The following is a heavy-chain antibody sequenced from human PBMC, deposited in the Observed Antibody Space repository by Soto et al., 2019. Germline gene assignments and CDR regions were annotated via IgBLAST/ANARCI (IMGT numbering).Heavy chain of an antibody. CDR2: VHYSGTT. CDR3: AREYDSIGDY. Sequence: SETLSLTCTVSGGSISTYYWTWIRQPPGKGLEWIGYVHYSGTTNYNPSLKSRVTMSVDTSKNQFSLKLRSVTAADTAVYYCAREYDSIGDYWGRGSLVTVSS. D-gene: IGHD3-22*01. V-gene: IGHV4-59*01. J-gene: IGHJ4*02. CDR1: GGSISTYY.